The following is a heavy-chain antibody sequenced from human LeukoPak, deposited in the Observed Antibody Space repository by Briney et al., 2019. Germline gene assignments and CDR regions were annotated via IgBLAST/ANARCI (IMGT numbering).Heavy chain of an antibody. D-gene: IGHD3-10*01. CDR2: IQHNGRNK. CDR3: AKDEGMGYYDPGGGLDI. J-gene: IGHJ3*02. Sequence: GGSLRLSCAASGFTFSKYGIHWVRQAPGKGLEWVAFIQHNGRNKLYVDTVKGRFTISRDNSKNALYLQMSSLRVEDTAVYYCAKDEGMGYYDPGGGLDIWGQGTMVIVSS. V-gene: IGHV3-30*02. CDR1: GFTFSKYG.